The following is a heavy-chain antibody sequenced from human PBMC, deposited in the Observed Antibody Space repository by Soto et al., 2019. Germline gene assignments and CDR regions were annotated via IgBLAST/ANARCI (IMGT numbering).Heavy chain of an antibody. Sequence: GASVKVSCKASGYTFTSYYMHWVRQAPGQGLEWMGIINPSGGSTSYAQKFQGRVTMTRDTSTSTVYMELSSLRSEDTAVYYCARYGREIRGYCSSTSRLGCGMEVWGQVTTVTVSS. CDR2: INPSGGST. J-gene: IGHJ6*02. V-gene: IGHV1-46*01. CDR1: GYTFTSYY. D-gene: IGHD2-2*01. CDR3: ARYGREIRGYCSSTSRLGCGMEV.